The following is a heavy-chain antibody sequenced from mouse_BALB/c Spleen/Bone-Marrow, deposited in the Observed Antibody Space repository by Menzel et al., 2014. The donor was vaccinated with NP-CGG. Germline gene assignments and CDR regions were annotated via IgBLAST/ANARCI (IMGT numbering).Heavy chain of an antibody. CDR1: GYAFTNYL. J-gene: IGHJ4*01. CDR3: ARSIYDGYSEAMDY. CDR2: NNPGSGGT. D-gene: IGHD2-3*01. V-gene: IGHV1-54*03. Sequence: QVQLQQSGAELVRPGTSVKVSCKASGYAFTNYLIEWVKQRPGQGLEWIGVNNPGSGGTNYNVKFKGKAALTADKSSSTVYMQLSSLTSDDSAVYFCARSIYDGYSEAMDYWGQGTSVTVSS.